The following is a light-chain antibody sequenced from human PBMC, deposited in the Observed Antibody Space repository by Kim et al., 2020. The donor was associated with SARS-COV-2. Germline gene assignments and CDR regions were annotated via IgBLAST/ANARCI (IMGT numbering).Light chain of an antibody. CDR3: QSYDSSLSGSVV. V-gene: IGLV1-40*01. Sequence: VTISCTGSSSNSGAGYDVHWYQQLPGTAPNLLIYGNSNRPSGVPDRFSGSESGTSASLAITGLQAEDEADYYCQSYDSSLSGSVVFGGGTQLTVL. CDR2: GNS. CDR1: SSNSGAGYD. J-gene: IGLJ2*01.